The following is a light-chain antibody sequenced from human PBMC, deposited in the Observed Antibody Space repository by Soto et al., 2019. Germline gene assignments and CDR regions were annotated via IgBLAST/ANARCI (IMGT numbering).Light chain of an antibody. CDR1: QSVSSS. CDR3: QPRSDWPPSLT. CDR2: ATS. Sequence: EIVLTQSPATLSLSPGERATLSCRASQSVSSSLAWYQHKPGQAPRLLIYATSHRATDIPTRFSGSGSETDFTLTISSLEPEDLAVYYGQPRSDWPPSLTCGGGTKVEIK. V-gene: IGKV3-11*01. J-gene: IGKJ4*01.